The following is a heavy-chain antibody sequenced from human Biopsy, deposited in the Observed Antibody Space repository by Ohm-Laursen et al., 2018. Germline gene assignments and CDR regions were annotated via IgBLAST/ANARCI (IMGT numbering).Heavy chain of an antibody. CDR1: GGSVSDSFHF. Sequence: GTLSLTCTVSGGSVSDSFHFWSWIRQPPGKGLEWIGYISHTGYTSYKSSLKSRVTISLDTSRKHFSLRLTSLAAADTAVYYRARGSNEYGGLYFPHWGQGTLVTVSS. CDR2: ISHTGYT. CDR3: ARGSNEYGGLYFPH. J-gene: IGHJ1*01. D-gene: IGHD4-23*01. V-gene: IGHV4-61*03.